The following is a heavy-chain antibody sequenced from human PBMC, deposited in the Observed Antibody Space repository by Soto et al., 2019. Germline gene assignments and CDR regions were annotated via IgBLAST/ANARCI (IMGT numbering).Heavy chain of an antibody. CDR3: ARSEVTTRYNYLDY. CDR1: GFTFSSYG. Sequence: QVQLVESGGGVVQPGRSLRLSCAASGFTFSSYGMHWVRQAPGKGLEWVAVIWYDGSNKYYADSVKGRVTISRDNSKNPLYLQMNSLRAEDTAVYYCARSEVTTRYNYLDYGGQGTLVTVSS. V-gene: IGHV3-33*01. D-gene: IGHD4-17*01. CDR2: IWYDGSNK. J-gene: IGHJ4*02.